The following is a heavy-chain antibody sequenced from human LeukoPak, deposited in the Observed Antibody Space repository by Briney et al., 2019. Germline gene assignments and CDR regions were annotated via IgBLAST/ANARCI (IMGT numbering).Heavy chain of an antibody. V-gene: IGHV1-69*13. CDR3: ARGSGYSSGWYKVYYYGMDV. Sequence: ASVKVSCKASGGTFSSYATSWVRQAPGQGLEWMGGIIPIFGTANYAQKFQGRVTITADESTSTAYMELSSLRSEDTAVYYCARGSGYSSGWYKVYYYGMDVWGQGTTVTVSS. J-gene: IGHJ6*02. CDR1: GGTFSSYA. D-gene: IGHD6-19*01. CDR2: IIPIFGTA.